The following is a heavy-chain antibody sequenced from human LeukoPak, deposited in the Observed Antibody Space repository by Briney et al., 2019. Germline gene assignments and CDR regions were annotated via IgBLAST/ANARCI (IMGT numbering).Heavy chain of an antibody. CDR1: GFTFSSYA. J-gene: IGHJ4*02. CDR2: ISGSGGGT. CDR3: TKSRISFSGQADH. D-gene: IGHD5-12*01. V-gene: IGHV3-23*01. Sequence: GGSLRLSCAASGFTFSSYAVSWVRQAPGKGLEWVSAISGSGGGTYYADSVKGRFTISRDNSKNTLYLQMNSLRAEDTAVYYCTKSRISFSGQADHWGQGTLVTVSS.